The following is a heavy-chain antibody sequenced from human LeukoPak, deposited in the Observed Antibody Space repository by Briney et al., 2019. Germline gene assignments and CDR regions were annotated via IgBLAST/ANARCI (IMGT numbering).Heavy chain of an antibody. J-gene: IGHJ4*02. Sequence: GGSLRLSCAASGFTVSSNYMSWVRQAPGKGLEWVSAISGSGGSTYYADSVKGRFTISRDNSKNTLYLQMNSLRAEDTAVYYCAKDWARSFDYWGQGTLVTVSS. CDR2: ISGSGGST. CDR1: GFTVSSNY. V-gene: IGHV3-23*01. CDR3: AKDWARSFDY. D-gene: IGHD3-16*01.